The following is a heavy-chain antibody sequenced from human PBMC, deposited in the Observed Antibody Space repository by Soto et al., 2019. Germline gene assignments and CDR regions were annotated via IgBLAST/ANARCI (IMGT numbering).Heavy chain of an antibody. CDR3: ARGQEGVVATH. D-gene: IGHD5-12*01. CDR2: VKDGGHT. CDR1: GGSLSGYY. Sequence: QVQLQQWGAGLLKPSETLSLNCAVTGGSLSGYYWSWIRQPPGKGLEWIGEVKDGGHTNYSPSLRGRVTISSDTSTNQFSMELNSVTAADTGVYYCARGQEGVVATHWDQGSLVTVSS. V-gene: IGHV4-34*01. J-gene: IGHJ4*02.